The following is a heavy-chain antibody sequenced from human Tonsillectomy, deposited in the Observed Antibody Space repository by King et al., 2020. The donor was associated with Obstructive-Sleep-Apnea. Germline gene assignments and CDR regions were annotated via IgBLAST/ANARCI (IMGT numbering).Heavy chain of an antibody. Sequence: VQLVESGGGLVKPGGSLRLSCAASGFTFSDYDMSWIRPAPGQGRECVSYISNIGITTYYAHSGKGRFTISMDNAKNSLYLQMNSLRAEDTAVYYCARDMRFSGGSFWGQGTLVTVSS. CDR3: ARDMRFSGGSF. CDR2: ISNIGITT. D-gene: IGHD2-15*01. J-gene: IGHJ4*02. V-gene: IGHV3-11*01. CDR1: GFTFSDYD.